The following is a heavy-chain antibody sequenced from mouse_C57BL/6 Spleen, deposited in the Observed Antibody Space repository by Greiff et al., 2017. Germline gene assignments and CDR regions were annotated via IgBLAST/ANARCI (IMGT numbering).Heavy chain of an antibody. D-gene: IGHD1-1*02. V-gene: IGHV5-17*01. J-gene: IGHJ1*03. CDR2: ISSGSSTI. CDR1: GFTFSDYG. Sequence: EVKLVESGGGLVKPGGSLKLSCAASGFTFSDYGMHWVRQAPEQGLEWVAYISSGSSTIYYADTVKGRFTISRANAKNTLFLQMTSLRSEDTAMYYCAREEAYGYFDVWGTGTTVTVSS. CDR3: AREEAYGYFDV.